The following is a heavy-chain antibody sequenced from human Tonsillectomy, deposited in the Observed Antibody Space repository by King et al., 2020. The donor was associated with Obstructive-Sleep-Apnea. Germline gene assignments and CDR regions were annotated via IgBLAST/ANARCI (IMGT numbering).Heavy chain of an antibody. J-gene: IGHJ6*02. CDR2: IYTNGST. CDR3: ARDDYYGMDV. V-gene: IGHV4-4*07. Sequence: VQLQESGPGLVKPSKTLSLTCTVSGGSISNYYWSWIRQPAGKGLEWIGRIYTNGSTNYNPSLKSRVTMSVDTSKNHFSLKLSSVTAADTAVYYCARDDYYGMDVWGQGTTVTVSS. CDR1: GGSISNYY.